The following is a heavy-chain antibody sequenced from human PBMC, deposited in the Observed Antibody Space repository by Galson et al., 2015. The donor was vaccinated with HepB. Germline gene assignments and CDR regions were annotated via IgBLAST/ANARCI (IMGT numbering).Heavy chain of an antibody. CDR1: GGTFSSYA. CDR3: ARGGHYDSSGYYYLDY. Sequence: SVKVSCKASGGTFSSYAISWVRQAPGQGLEWMGGIIPIFGTANYAQKFQGRVTITADESTSTAYMELSSLRPEDTAVYYCARGGHYDSSGYYYLDYWGRGTLVTVSS. D-gene: IGHD3-22*01. CDR2: IIPIFGTA. V-gene: IGHV1-69*13. J-gene: IGHJ4*02.